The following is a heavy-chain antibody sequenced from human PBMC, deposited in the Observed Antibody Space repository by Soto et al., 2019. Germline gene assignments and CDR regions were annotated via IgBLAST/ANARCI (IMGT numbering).Heavy chain of an antibody. CDR2: IYYSGST. Sequence: SETLSLTCTVSGGSISSYYWSRIRQPPGKGLEWIGYIYYSGSTNYNPSLKSRVTISVDTSKNQFSLKLSSVTAADTAVYYCARGYSSGWYPPLDYWGQGTLVTVSS. J-gene: IGHJ4*02. CDR1: GGSISSYY. V-gene: IGHV4-59*08. CDR3: ARGYSSGWYPPLDY. D-gene: IGHD6-19*01.